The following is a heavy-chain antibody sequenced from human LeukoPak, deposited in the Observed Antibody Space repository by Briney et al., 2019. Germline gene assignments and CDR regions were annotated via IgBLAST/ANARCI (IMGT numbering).Heavy chain of an antibody. Sequence: GGSLRLSCAASGFTFSHYWMTWVRQAPGKGLEWVANIKQDGSEKYYVDSVKGRFTISRDNAKNSLYLQMNSLRAEDTAMYYCARDWAGGASGFVDYWGQGTPVMVSS. V-gene: IGHV3-7*01. D-gene: IGHD4/OR15-4a*01. J-gene: IGHJ4*02. CDR1: GFTFSHYW. CDR2: IKQDGSEK. CDR3: ARDWAGGASGFVDY.